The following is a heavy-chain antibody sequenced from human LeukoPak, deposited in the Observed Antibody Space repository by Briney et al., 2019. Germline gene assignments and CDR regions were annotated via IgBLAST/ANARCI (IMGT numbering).Heavy chain of an antibody. V-gene: IGHV4-34*01. CDR2: INHSGST. Sequence: SETLSLTCAVYGGSFSGYYWSWIRQPPGKGLEWIGEINHSGSTNYNPSLKSRVTISVDTSKNQFSLKLSSVTAADTAVYYCARVDGGGDAGATFDYWGQGTLVTVSS. D-gene: IGHD2-21*02. CDR3: ARVDGGGDAGATFDY. J-gene: IGHJ4*02. CDR1: GGSFSGYY.